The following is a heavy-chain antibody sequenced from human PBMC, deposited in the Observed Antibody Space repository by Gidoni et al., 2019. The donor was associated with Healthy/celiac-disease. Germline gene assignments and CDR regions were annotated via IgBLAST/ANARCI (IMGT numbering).Heavy chain of an antibody. CDR3: ARAGNWNYEDY. D-gene: IGHD1-7*01. V-gene: IGHV3-21*01. CDR1: GSTFSSYS. Sequence: EVQLVESGGGLVKPGGSRRLSCAASGSTFSSYSMNWVRQAPGQGLEWVSSISSSSSYIYYADSVKGRFTISRDNAKNSLYLQMNSLRAEDTAVYYCARAGNWNYEDYWGQGTLVTVSS. CDR2: ISSSSSYI. J-gene: IGHJ4*02.